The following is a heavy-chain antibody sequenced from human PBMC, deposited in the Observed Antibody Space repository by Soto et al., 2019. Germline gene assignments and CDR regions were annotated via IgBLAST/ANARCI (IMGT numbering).Heavy chain of an antibody. CDR2: IYYSGST. CDR1: GGSISSYY. V-gene: IGHV4-59*01. Sequence: SETLSLTCTVSGGSISSYYWSWIRQPPGKGLEWIGYIYYSGSTNYNPSLKSRVTISVKTSKNHFSLKLSSVTAADTAVYYCARVRYCSGGSCYSSDNWFDPWGQGTLVTVSS. J-gene: IGHJ5*02. CDR3: ARVRYCSGGSCYSSDNWFDP. D-gene: IGHD2-15*01.